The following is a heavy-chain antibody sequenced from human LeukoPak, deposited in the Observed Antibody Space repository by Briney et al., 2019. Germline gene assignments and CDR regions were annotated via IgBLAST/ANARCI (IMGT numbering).Heavy chain of an antibody. D-gene: IGHD1-26*01. CDR2: INHSGST. V-gene: IGHV4-34*01. Sequence: SETLSLTCAVYGGSFSGYYWSWIRQPPGKGLEWIGEINHSGSTNYNPSLKSRVTISVDTSKNQFSLKLSSVTAADTAVYYCARPRRGPYSGSYWSRREEYYFDYWGQGTLVTVSS. CDR3: ARPRRGPYSGSYWSRREEYYFDY. J-gene: IGHJ4*02. CDR1: GGSFSGYY.